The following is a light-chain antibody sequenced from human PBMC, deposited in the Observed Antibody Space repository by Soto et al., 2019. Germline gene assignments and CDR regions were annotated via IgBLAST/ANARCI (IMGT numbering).Light chain of an antibody. CDR3: QQHGTSLFT. CDR2: GSS. J-gene: IGKJ3*01. CDR1: QSVASNC. V-gene: IGKV3-20*01. Sequence: EVVLTQSPGTLSLSPGEGATLSCRASQSVASNCLAWYQQKPGQAPRLLIYGSSNRATGIPDRFSGSGSGTDFTLTISRLDPEDFAVYYCQQHGTSLFTFGPGTKVDIK.